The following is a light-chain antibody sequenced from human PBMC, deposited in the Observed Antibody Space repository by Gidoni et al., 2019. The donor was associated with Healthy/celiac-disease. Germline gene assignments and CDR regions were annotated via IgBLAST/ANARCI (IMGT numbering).Light chain of an antibody. J-gene: IGKJ2*01. Sequence: DIQMTQSPSSLSAYVGDRVTITCRASQSISSYLNWYHQKPGKAPKLLIYAASSLQSGVPSRFSGSGSGTDFTLTISSLQPEDFATYYCQQSYSTPYTFGQGTKLEIK. CDR1: QSISSY. V-gene: IGKV1-39*01. CDR3: QQSYSTPYT. CDR2: AAS.